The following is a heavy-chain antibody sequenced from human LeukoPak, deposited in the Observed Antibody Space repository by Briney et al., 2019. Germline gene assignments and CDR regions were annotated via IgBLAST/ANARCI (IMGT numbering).Heavy chain of an antibody. Sequence: SETLSLTCAVYGGSFSGYYWSWIRQPPGKGLEWIGEINHSGSTNYNPSLKSRVTISVDTSKNQFSLKLSSATAADTAVYYCARVSNCSGGSCYSYYYYYMDVWGKGTTVTVSS. J-gene: IGHJ6*03. CDR3: ARVSNCSGGSCYSYYYYYMDV. D-gene: IGHD2-15*01. CDR1: GGSFSGYY. CDR2: INHSGST. V-gene: IGHV4-34*01.